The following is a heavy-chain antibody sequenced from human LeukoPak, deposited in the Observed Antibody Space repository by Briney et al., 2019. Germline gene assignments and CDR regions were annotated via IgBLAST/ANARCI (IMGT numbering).Heavy chain of an antibody. J-gene: IGHJ6*02. CDR2: ISGSGGST. CDR3: AKVTYHWNYYYSMDV. D-gene: IGHD1-20*01. CDR1: GFTFSSYA. V-gene: IGHV3-23*01. Sequence: GGSLRLSCAASGFTFSSYAMSWVRQAPGKGLEWVSAISGSGGSTYYADSVKGRFTISRDNSKNTLYLQVNSLRAEDTAVYYCAKVTYHWNYYYSMDVWGQGTTVTVSS.